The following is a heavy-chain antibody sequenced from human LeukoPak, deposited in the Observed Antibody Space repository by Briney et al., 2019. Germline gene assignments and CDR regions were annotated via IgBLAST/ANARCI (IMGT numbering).Heavy chain of an antibody. V-gene: IGHV3-23*01. CDR3: AREIRITMIVVVPDAFDI. CDR1: GFTFSSYA. CDR2: ISGSGGST. D-gene: IGHD3-22*01. Sequence: GGSLRLSCAASGFTFSSYAMSWVRQAPGKGLEWVSAISGSGGSTYYADSVKGRFTISRDNSKNALYLQMNSLRAEDTAVYYCAREIRITMIVVVPDAFDIWGQGTMVTVSS. J-gene: IGHJ3*02.